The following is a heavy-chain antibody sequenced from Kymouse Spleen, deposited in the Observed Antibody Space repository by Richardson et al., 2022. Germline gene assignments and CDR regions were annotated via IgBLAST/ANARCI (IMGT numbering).Heavy chain of an antibody. D-gene: IGHD3-10*01. CDR2: IWYDGSNK. V-gene: IGHV3-33*01. Sequence: QVQLVESGGGVVQPGRSLRLSCAASGFTFSSYGMHWVRQAPGKGLEWVAVIWYDGSNKYYADSVKGRFTISRDNSKNTLYLQMNSLRAEDTAVYYCARTYYYGSGSYYPLGMDVWGQGTTVTVSS. CDR3: ARTYYYGSGSYYPLGMDV. J-gene: IGHJ6*02. CDR1: GFTFSSYG.